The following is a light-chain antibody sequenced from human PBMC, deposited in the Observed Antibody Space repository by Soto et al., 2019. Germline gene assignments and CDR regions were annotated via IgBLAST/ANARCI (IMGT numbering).Light chain of an antibody. V-gene: IGKV4-1*01. Sequence: DIVMTQSPDSLAVSLGERATINCKSSQSLLYISNNKNYLAWYQQKPGQPPKLLIYWASTRQAGVPDRFSGSGSWPHFTLTLSSLQTDYVADYSSQQYFLAPATFGGGTKVQIK. J-gene: IGKJ4*01. CDR2: WAS. CDR1: QSLLYISNNKNY. CDR3: QQYFLAPAT.